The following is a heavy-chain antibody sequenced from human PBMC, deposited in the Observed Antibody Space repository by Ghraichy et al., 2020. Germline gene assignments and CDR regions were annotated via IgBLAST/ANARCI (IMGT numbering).Heavy chain of an antibody. V-gene: IGHV3-48*02. CDR1: GFTFSSYS. CDR2: ISSSSSTI. Sequence: GESLRLSCAASGFTFSSYSMNWVRQAPGKGLEWVSYISSSSSTIYYADSVKGRFTISRDNAKNSLYLQMNSLRDEDTAVYYCARGGSDREFGELLNYYYYGMDVWGQGTTVTVSS. J-gene: IGHJ6*02. CDR3: ARGGSDREFGELLNYYYYGMDV. D-gene: IGHD3-10*01.